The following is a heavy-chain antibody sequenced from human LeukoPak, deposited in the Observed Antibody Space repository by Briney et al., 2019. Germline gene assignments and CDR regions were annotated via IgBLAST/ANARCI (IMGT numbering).Heavy chain of an antibody. CDR1: GYTFTGYY. CDR3: ARDLGGSWSWFDP. CDR2: INPNSGGT. J-gene: IGHJ5*02. D-gene: IGHD2-15*01. Sequence: ASVKVSCKASGYTFTGYYMHWVRQAPGQGLEWMGWINPNSGGTNYAQKFQGRVTMTRDTSISTAYMELSRLRSDDTAVYYCARDLGGSWSWFDPWGQGTLVTVSS. V-gene: IGHV1-2*02.